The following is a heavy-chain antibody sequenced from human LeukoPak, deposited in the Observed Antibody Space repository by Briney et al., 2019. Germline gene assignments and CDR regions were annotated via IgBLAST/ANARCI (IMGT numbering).Heavy chain of an antibody. CDR3: ARDQLYYDSSGHLDY. V-gene: IGHV1-46*01. CDR2: INPSGGRT. CDR1: GYTFTGYY. J-gene: IGHJ4*02. Sequence: ASVKVSCKASGYTFTGYYMHWVRQAPGQGLEWMGIINPSGGRTSYAQKFQGRVTMTRDTSTSTVYMELGSLRSEDPAVYYCARDQLYYDSSGHLDYWGQGTLVTVSS. D-gene: IGHD3-22*01.